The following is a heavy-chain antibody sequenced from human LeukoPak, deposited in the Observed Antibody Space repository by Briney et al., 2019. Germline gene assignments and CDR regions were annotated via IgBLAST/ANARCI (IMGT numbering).Heavy chain of an antibody. D-gene: IGHD3-10*01. CDR3: ARLMRFGEFYGMDV. CDR2: INPSSGGT. CDR1: GYTFTGNY. Sequence: ASVKVSCKASGYTFTGNYMHWVRQAPGQGFEWMGWINPSSGGTNYAQKFQSRVTMTRDTYISTAYMELSSLTSDDTAVYYCARLMRFGEFYGMDVWGQGTTVTVSS. V-gene: IGHV1-2*02. J-gene: IGHJ6*02.